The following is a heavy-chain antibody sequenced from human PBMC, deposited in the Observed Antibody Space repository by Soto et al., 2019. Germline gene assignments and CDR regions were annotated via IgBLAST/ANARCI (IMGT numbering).Heavy chain of an antibody. CDR3: ARNVGHYYDSSPAGHFDY. D-gene: IGHD3-22*01. J-gene: IGHJ4*02. Sequence: QVQLQESGPGLVKPSQSLSLTCTVSGGSITSDDYYWSWIRQPPGRGLEWIGYIFYSGSTHYNPSLKSRVTLSVDKSKNQFYLKMRSVTAADTALYYCARNVGHYYDSSPAGHFDYWGQGTLVTVSS. CDR1: GGSITSDDYY. CDR2: IFYSGST. V-gene: IGHV4-30-4*01.